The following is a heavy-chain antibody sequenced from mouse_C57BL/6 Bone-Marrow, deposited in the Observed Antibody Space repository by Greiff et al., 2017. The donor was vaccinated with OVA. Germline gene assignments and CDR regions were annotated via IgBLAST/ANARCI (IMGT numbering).Heavy chain of an antibody. CDR2: IDPSDSYT. CDR1: GYTFTSYW. Sequence: QVQLQQPGAELVMPGASVKLSCKASGYTFTSYWMHWVKQRPGQGLEWIGEIDPSDSYTNYNQKIKGKSTLTVDKSSSTAYMQLSSLTSEDSAVYYCARPDGYYGFAYWGQGTLVTVSA. J-gene: IGHJ3*01. D-gene: IGHD2-3*01. V-gene: IGHV1-69*01. CDR3: ARPDGYYGFAY.